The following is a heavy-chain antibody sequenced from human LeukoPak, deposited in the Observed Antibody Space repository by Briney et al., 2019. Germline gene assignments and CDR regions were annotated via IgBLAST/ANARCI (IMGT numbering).Heavy chain of an antibody. J-gene: IGHJ4*02. CDR3: AKVAASGISPTDY. D-gene: IGHD6-13*01. Sequence: GGSLRLSCAASGFTFSSYWMSWVRQAPGKGLEWVANIKQDGSEKYYVDSVKGRFTVSRDNAKNSLYPQMNSLRVEDTAMYYCAKVAASGISPTDYWGQGTLVTVSS. V-gene: IGHV3-7*01. CDR1: GFTFSSYW. CDR2: IKQDGSEK.